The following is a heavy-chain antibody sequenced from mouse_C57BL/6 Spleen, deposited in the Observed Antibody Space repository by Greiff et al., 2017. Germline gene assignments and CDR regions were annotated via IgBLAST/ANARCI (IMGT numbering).Heavy chain of an antibody. D-gene: IGHD1-1*01. J-gene: IGHJ3*01. CDR3: ARMGKDYGSSYGWFAY. Sequence: QVTLKVSGPGILQPSQTLSLTCSFSGFSLSTFGMGVGWIRQPSGKGLEWLAHIWWDDDKYYNPALKSRLTISKDTSKNQVFLKIANVDTADTATYYCARMGKDYGSSYGWFAYWGQGTLVTVSA. CDR2: IWWDDDK. V-gene: IGHV8-8*01. CDR1: GFSLSTFGMG.